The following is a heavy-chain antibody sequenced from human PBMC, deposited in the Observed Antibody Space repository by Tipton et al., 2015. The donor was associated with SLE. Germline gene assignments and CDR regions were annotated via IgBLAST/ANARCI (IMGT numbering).Heavy chain of an antibody. J-gene: IGHJ4*02. CDR3: ARGLGEFDY. D-gene: IGHD3-16*01. V-gene: IGHV4-59*01. CDR2: IYYSGST. CDR1: GGSISSYY. Sequence: TLSLTCTVSGGSISSYYWSWIRQPPGKGLEWIGYIYYSGSTNYNPSLKSRVTISVDTSKNQSSLKLSSVTAADTAVYYCARGLGEFDYWGQGTLVTVSS.